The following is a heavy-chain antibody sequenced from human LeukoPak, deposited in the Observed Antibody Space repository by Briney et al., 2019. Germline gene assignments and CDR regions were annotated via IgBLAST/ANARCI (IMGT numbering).Heavy chain of an antibody. Sequence: TGGSLRLSCAASGFTLSSYWMNWVRQAPGKGLEWVANIKQDGSEKYYVDSVKGRFTISRDNAKNSLYLQMNSLRGEDTAVYYCITPDKPLGYCSGGSCSLGCSWGKGTTVTISS. J-gene: IGHJ6*04. CDR2: IKQDGSEK. CDR1: GFTLSSYW. V-gene: IGHV3-7*01. CDR3: ITPDKPLGYCSGGSCSLGCS. D-gene: IGHD2-15*01.